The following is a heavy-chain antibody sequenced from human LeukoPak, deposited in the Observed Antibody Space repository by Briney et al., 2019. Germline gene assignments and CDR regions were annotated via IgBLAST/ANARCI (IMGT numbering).Heavy chain of an antibody. Sequence: SQTLSLTCTVSGGSISSGGYYWSWIRQHPGKGLEWIGYIYYSGSTYYNPSLKSRVTISVDTSKNQFSLKLSSVTAADTAVYYCARATTPPALDTYYDFWGAYYFDYWGQGTLVTVSS. CDR3: ARATTPPALDTYYDFWGAYYFDY. V-gene: IGHV4-31*03. CDR1: GGSISSGGYY. D-gene: IGHD3-3*01. CDR2: IYYSGST. J-gene: IGHJ4*02.